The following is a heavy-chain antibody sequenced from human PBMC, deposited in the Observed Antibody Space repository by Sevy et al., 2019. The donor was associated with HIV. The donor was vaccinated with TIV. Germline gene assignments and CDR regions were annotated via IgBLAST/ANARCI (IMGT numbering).Heavy chain of an antibody. J-gene: IGHJ4*02. CDR3: ATSRSGYFDSSGYYIY. CDR2: IYPEHSET. CDR1: GYSFTSHW. D-gene: IGHD3-22*01. V-gene: IGHV5-51*01. Sequence: VESLKISCQGSGYSFTSHWIGWVRHMPGKGLQWMGIIYPEHSETRYSASFQGQVTFSADKSISTAYLQWSSLKASDTAMYYCATSRSGYFDSSGYYIYWGQGTLVHVSS.